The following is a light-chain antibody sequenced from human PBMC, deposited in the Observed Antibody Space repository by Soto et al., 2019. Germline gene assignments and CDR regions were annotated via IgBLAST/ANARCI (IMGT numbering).Light chain of an antibody. CDR3: QHCDTYWP. CDR2: DAS. V-gene: IGKV1-5*01. J-gene: IGKJ1*01. CDR1: RNIARW. Sequence: DIQMTQSPSTLSASLGDRVTITCRASRNIARWLAWYQQKPGKAPRLLSYDASTLETGVPSRFSGGGSGTEFTLTLSSLQADDNATYYCQHCDTYWPFGQGTKVEVE.